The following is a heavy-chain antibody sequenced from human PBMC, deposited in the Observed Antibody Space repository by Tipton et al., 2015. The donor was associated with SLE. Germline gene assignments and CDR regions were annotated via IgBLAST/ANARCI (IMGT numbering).Heavy chain of an antibody. Sequence: SLRLSCAASGFTFSSYEMNWVRQAPGKGLEWVSYISSSGSTIYYADSVKGRFTISRDNAKNSLYLQMNSLRAEDTALYYCAKAAVTTSPFDYWGQGTLVTVSS. CDR1: GFTFSSYE. CDR2: ISSSGSTI. V-gene: IGHV3-48*03. D-gene: IGHD4-17*01. CDR3: AKAAVTTSPFDY. J-gene: IGHJ4*02.